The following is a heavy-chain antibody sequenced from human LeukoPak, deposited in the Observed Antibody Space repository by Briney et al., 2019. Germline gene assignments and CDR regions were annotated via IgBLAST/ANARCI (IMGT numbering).Heavy chain of an antibody. CDR1: GYTFTSYG. J-gene: IGHJ6*02. D-gene: IGHD6-13*01. Sequence: ASVKLSCKATGYTFTSYGISWVRQAPGQGLEWMGWISAYNGNTNYSQKLQGRVTMTTDTSTSTAYMELRSLRSDDTAVYYCAGVLSSWHYYGMDVWGQGTTVTVSS. CDR2: ISAYNGNT. CDR3: AGVLSSWHYYGMDV. V-gene: IGHV1-18*01.